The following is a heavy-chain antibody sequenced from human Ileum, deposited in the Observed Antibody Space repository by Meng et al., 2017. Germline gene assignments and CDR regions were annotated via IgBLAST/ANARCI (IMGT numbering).Heavy chain of an antibody. CDR2: IYSNGNT. CDR1: GGSISSGDYY. CDR3: ARAHKYCTNAVCSRPLDS. V-gene: IGHV4-30-4*01. D-gene: IGHD2-8*01. J-gene: IGHJ4*02. Sequence: QVQLQESGPRLVKPSQTLSLTCTVSGGSISSGDYYWSWVRQSPGKGPEWIGYIYSNGNTYSNPSLRGRLMISIDTSKNQFSLKLSSVTAADTAVYYCARAHKYCTNAVCSRPLDSWGQGTLVTVSS.